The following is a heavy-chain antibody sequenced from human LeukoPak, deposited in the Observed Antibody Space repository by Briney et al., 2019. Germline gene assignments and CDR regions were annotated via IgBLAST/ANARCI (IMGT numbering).Heavy chain of an antibody. Sequence: PGGSLRLSCAASGFTVSSNYMSWVRQAPGKGLEWVSVIYSGGSTYYADSVKGRFTLSRDNSKSTLYLQMNSLRAEDTAVYYCAKESQMYYDTSGYYYFDSWGQGALVTVSS. CDR3: AKESQMYYDTSGYYYFDS. V-gene: IGHV3-53*01. D-gene: IGHD3-22*01. CDR1: GFTVSSNY. J-gene: IGHJ4*02. CDR2: IYSGGST.